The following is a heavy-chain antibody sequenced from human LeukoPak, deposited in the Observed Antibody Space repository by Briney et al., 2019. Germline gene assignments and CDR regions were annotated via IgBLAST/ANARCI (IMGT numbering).Heavy chain of an antibody. V-gene: IGHV3-23*01. Sequence: AGGSLRLSCAASGFTFSSYAMHWVRQAPGKGLEWVSAISGSGGSTYYADSVKGRFTISRDNSKNTLYLQMNSLRAEDTAVYYCAKHPARIAAAGDFDYWGQGTLVTVSS. D-gene: IGHD6-13*01. CDR3: AKHPARIAAAGDFDY. CDR1: GFTFSSYA. J-gene: IGHJ4*02. CDR2: ISGSGGST.